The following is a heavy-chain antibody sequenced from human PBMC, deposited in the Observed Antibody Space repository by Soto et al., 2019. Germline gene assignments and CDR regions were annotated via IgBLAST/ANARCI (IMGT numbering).Heavy chain of an antibody. D-gene: IGHD3-16*01. CDR1: GFTFSSYW. Sequence: EVQLVESGGGLVQPGGSLRLSCAASGFTFSSYWMSWVRQAPGKGLEWVANIKQDGSEKYYVDSVKGRFTISRDNAKNSLYLQMNSLRAEDTAVYYCVRDGLLWEVTKGFDSWGQGPLVTVSS. J-gene: IGHJ4*02. CDR2: IKQDGSEK. V-gene: IGHV3-7*01. CDR3: VRDGLLWEVTKGFDS.